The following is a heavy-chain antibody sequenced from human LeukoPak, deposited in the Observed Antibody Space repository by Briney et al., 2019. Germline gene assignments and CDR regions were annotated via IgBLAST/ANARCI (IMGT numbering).Heavy chain of an antibody. J-gene: IGHJ5*02. CDR3: ARARDDYINNWFDP. V-gene: IGHV4-59*01. Sequence: PAETLSLTCIVSGGSINSYYWNWIRHPPGKGLEWIEYVFYSGNTNYNPSLKSRGTISVDASKSQLSLKLSSVTAADTAVYYCARARDDYINNWFDPWGQGTLVTVSS. CDR1: GGSINSYY. CDR2: VFYSGNT. D-gene: IGHD5-24*01.